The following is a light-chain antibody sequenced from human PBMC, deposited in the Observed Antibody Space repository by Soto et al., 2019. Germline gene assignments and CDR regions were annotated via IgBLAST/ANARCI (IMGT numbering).Light chain of an antibody. CDR1: QGINSR. CDR2: AAS. CDR3: QQANSFPWT. J-gene: IGKJ1*01. V-gene: IGKV1-12*01. Sequence: DIQMTQSPSSVSASVGDRVTITCRASQGINSRLAWYQQKPGTAPKLLIYAASSLHTGVPSRFSGSGSGKDFPLTIRSLQPEDFATYYCQQANSFPWTFGQGTKVEIK.